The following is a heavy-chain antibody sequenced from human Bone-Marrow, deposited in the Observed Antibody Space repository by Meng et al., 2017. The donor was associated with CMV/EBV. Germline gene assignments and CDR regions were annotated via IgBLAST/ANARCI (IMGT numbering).Heavy chain of an antibody. Sequence: LNLSCTFSGFSFRTTGVGVGWVRQTTGKAMEWLAIIYRNDAKQYSPSLKSRLTITKDTSNNQVVLTMTNMDPVDTATYYCVNRLEGKWGQGTLVTVSS. CDR2: IYRNDAK. V-gene: IGHV2-5*01. CDR1: GFSFRTTGVG. D-gene: IGHD5-24*01. J-gene: IGHJ4*02. CDR3: VNRLEGK.